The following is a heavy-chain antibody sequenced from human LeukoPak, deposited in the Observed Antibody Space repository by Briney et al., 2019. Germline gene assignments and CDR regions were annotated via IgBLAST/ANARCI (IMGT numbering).Heavy chain of an antibody. CDR3: AICYGANEGSFDY. CDR1: GGSISSSSHY. D-gene: IGHD4-17*01. CDR2: IYYSGST. V-gene: IGHV4-39*01. Sequence: SETLSLTCTVSGGSISSSSHYWGWIRQPPGKGLEWIGSIYYSGSTYYNPSLKGRVTISVDTSKNQFSLRLSSVTAADTAVYYCAICYGANEGSFDYWGQGTLVTVSS. J-gene: IGHJ4*02.